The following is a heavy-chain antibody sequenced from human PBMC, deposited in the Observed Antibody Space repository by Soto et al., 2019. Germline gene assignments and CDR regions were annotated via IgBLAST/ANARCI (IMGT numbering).Heavy chain of an antibody. J-gene: IGHJ3*02. CDR1: GFTFSSYA. D-gene: IGHD6-13*01. CDR3: ATLNGAGSSWLLTPGKDAFDI. CDR2: ISGSGGST. V-gene: IGHV3-23*01. Sequence: GGSLRLSCAASGFTFSSYAMSWVRQAPGMGLEWVSAISGSGGSTYYADSVKGRFTICKDNSTNTLYLQMNSLRAEDTAVYYCATLNGAGSSWLLTPGKDAFDIWGQGTMVTVSS.